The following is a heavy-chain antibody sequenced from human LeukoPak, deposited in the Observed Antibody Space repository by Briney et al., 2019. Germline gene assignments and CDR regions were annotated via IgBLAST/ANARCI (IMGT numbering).Heavy chain of an antibody. D-gene: IGHD2-2*02. V-gene: IGHV5-51*01. CDR3: ERYGIKGCSRTNCYTPYSYYGMDV. J-gene: IGHJ6*04. CDR1: GYSFMDYW. CDR2: IFPHDSNT. Sequence: GESLKISCKGSGYSFMDYWIGWVRQMPGKGPEWMGFIFPHDSNTKYSPSFQGQVTISVDKSISTAYVQWSSLKASDTAMYYCERYGIKGCSRTNCYTPYSYYGMDVWGKGTTVTVPS.